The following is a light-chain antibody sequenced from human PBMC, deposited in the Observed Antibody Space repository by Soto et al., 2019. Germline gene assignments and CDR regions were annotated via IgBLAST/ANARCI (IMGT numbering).Light chain of an antibody. CDR2: AAS. CDR1: QSITVY. J-gene: IGKJ3*01. CDR3: QQYGSSPFT. Sequence: DIQMTQSPSSLSASVGDSVTITCRASQSITVYLNWYQQKAGQAPKLLIYAASSLQSGVPSRFRGGGSRTEFTLNISRLEPEDFAVYYCQQYGSSPFTFGPGTKVDIK. V-gene: IGKV1-39*01.